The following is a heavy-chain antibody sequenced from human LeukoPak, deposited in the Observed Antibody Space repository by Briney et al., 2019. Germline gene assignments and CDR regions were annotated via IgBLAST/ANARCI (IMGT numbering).Heavy chain of an antibody. CDR1: GGSISNFY. D-gene: IGHD3-22*01. J-gene: IGHJ4*02. CDR3: ARDLRGSSGFYYGD. CDR2: IYYSGST. V-gene: IGHV4-59*12. Sequence: SETLSLTCTVSGGSISNFYWSWIRQPPGKGLEWIGYIYYSGSTNYNPSLKSRVTISVDTSKNQFSLKLSSVTAADTAVYYCARDLRGSSGFYYGDWGQGTLVTVSS.